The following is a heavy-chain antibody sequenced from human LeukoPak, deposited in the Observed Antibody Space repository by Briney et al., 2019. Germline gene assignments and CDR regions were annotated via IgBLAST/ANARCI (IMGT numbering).Heavy chain of an antibody. V-gene: IGHV1-69*05. CDR1: GGTFSSYA. Sequence: GASVKVSCKASGGTFSSYAISWVRQAPGQGLEWMGGIIPIFGTANYARKFQGRVTITTDESTSTAYMELSSLRSEDTAVYYCARNIAAAGTAADYWGQGTLVTVSS. CDR3: ARNIAAAGTAADY. J-gene: IGHJ4*02. CDR2: IIPIFGTA. D-gene: IGHD6-13*01.